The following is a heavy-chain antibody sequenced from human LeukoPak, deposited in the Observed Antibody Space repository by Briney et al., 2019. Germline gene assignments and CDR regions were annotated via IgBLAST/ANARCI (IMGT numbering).Heavy chain of an antibody. J-gene: IGHJ4*02. CDR1: GYTFTSYG. V-gene: IGHV1-18*01. D-gene: IGHD3-16*02. CDR2: ISAYNGNT. CDR3: ARDPAFGDYVWGSYRRTFDY. Sequence: ASVRVSCKASGYTFTSYGISWVRQAPGQGLEWMGWISAYNGNTNYAQKLQGRVTMTTDTSTSTAYMELRSLRSDDTAVYYCARDPAFGDYVWGSYRRTFDYWGQGTLVTVSS.